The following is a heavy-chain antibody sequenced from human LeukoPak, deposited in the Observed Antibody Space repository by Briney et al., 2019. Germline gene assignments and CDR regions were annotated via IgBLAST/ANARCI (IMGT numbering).Heavy chain of an antibody. CDR2: IYPGDSDT. Sequence: PGESLKISCKGSGYSFTSYWIGWVRQMPGKGLEWMGIIYPGDSDTRYSPSFQGQVTISADKSISTAYLQWSSLKASDTAMYYCARLPDSSGYYSSYYFDYWGQGTLVTVSS. D-gene: IGHD3-22*01. CDR1: GYSFTSYW. J-gene: IGHJ4*02. CDR3: ARLPDSSGYYSSYYFDY. V-gene: IGHV5-51*01.